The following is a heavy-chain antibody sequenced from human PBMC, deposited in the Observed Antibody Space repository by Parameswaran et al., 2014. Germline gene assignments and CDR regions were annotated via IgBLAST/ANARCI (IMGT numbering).Heavy chain of an antibody. Sequence: GESLKISCKGSGYSFTSYWIGWVRQMPGKGLEWMGIIYPGDSDTRYSPSFQGQVTISADKSISTAYLQWSSLKASDTAMYYCARHPFPISGGSGSSFDYWGQGTLVTVSS. CDR2: IYPGDSDT. V-gene: IGHV5-51*01. CDR3: ARHPFPISGGSGSSFDY. J-gene: IGHJ4*02. CDR1: GYSFTSYW. D-gene: IGHD3-10*01.